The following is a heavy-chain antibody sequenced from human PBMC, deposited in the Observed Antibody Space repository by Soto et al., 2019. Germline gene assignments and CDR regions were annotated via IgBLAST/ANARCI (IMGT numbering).Heavy chain of an antibody. V-gene: IGHV1-18*01. Sequence: QIQLVQSGTEVRKPGASAKVSCKASGYTFTNNDVCWVRQTPGQGLEWMGWISPYSGKTNYARKFQGRVTMTTDTSTSAAYMEVRSLTSDDPAVYYCARAGLLLLPDYWGQGTLVTVSS. CDR1: GYTFTNND. J-gene: IGHJ4*02. CDR3: ARAGLLLLPDY. D-gene: IGHD3-22*01. CDR2: ISPYSGKT.